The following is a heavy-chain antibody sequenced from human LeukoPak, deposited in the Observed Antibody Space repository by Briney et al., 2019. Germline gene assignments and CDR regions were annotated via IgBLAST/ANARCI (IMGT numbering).Heavy chain of an antibody. V-gene: IGHV4-59*01. CDR3: VRTLGGYTYGPFDY. J-gene: IGHJ4*02. Sequence: PSETLSLTCTVSGGSISSYYWSWIRQPPGKGLEWIGYVFNSGGSNYNPSLQSRVTMSVDTSKNQFSLKLSSVTAADTAVYYCVRTLGGYTYGPFDYWGQGTLVTFSS. CDR2: VFNSGGS. D-gene: IGHD5-18*01. CDR1: GGSISSYY.